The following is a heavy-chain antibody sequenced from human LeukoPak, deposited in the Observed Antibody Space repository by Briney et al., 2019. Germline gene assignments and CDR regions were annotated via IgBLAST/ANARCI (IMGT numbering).Heavy chain of an antibody. V-gene: IGHV3-74*01. CDR2: INNDGSST. Sequence: GGSLRLSCAASGFTFSSSWMHWVRHAPGKGLVWVSRINNDGSSTTYADSVKGRSTISRDNAKNTLYLQMNSLRAEDTAVYYCARWDYVWGSYRHAYDYWGQGTLVTVSS. CDR1: GFTFSSSW. D-gene: IGHD3-16*02. CDR3: ARWDYVWGSYRHAYDY. J-gene: IGHJ4*02.